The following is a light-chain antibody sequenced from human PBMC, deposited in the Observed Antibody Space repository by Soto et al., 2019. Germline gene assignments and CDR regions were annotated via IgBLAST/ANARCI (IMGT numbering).Light chain of an antibody. CDR3: QQSYSRSWT. CDR2: AAS. V-gene: IGKV1-39*01. Sequence: DIQMTQSPSSLSASVGDRVTITCRASQSISSYLNWYQQKPGKVPKLLIYAASSLQSGVPSRFSGSGSGTEFTHSISSRQTEDFATYYCQQSYSRSWTLGQGTKVEIK. CDR1: QSISSY. J-gene: IGKJ1*01.